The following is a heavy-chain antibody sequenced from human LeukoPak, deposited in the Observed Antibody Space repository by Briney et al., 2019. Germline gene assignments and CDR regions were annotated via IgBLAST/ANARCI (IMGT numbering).Heavy chain of an antibody. D-gene: IGHD3-10*01. Sequence: SETLSLTCAVYGGSFSGYYWSWIRQPPGKGLEWIGEINHSGSTNYNPSLKSRVTISVDTSKNQFSLKLSSVTAADTAVYYCARGRFGELPTYYYYYMDVWGKGTTVTISS. CDR2: INHSGST. CDR1: GGSFSGYY. CDR3: ARGRFGELPTYYYYYMDV. V-gene: IGHV4-34*01. J-gene: IGHJ6*03.